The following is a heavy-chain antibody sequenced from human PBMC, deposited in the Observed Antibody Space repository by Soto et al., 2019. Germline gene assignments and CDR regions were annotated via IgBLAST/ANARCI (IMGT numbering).Heavy chain of an antibody. CDR2: IYYSGST. D-gene: IGHD2-15*01. V-gene: IGHV4-31*03. CDR1: GGSISSGGYY. CDR3: ATECYSEAFDI. J-gene: IGHJ3*02. Sequence: LSLTCTVSGGSISSGGYYWSWIRQHPGKGLEWIGYIYYSGSTYYNPSLKSRVTISVDTSKNQFSLKLSSVTAADTAVYYCATECYSEAFDIWGQGTMVTVSS.